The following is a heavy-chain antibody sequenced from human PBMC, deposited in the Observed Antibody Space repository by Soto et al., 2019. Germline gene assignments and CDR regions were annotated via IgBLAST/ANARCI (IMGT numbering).Heavy chain of an antibody. V-gene: IGHV1-2*02. J-gene: IGHJ4*02. CDR2: INPNSGGT. CDR3: AAMTTVTVGFDY. CDR1: GYTFTGYY. Sequence: ASVKVSCKASGYTFTGYYMHWVRQAPGQGLEWMGWINPNSGGTNYAQKFQGRVTMTRDTSISTAYMELSRLRSDDTAVYYCAAMTTVTVGFDYWGQGTLVIVSS. D-gene: IGHD4-4*01.